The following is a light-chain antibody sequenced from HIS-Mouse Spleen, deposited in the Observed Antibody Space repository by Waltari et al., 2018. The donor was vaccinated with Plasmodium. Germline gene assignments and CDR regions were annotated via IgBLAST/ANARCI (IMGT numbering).Light chain of an antibody. Sequence: SYELTQPPSVSVSPGQTASITCPGDKLGDKYACWYQQKPGQSPVLVIYQDSKRPSGILDGFSGANSGNTAARTIGGAQAMEEADYYCQAWDSSTAVFGGGTKLTFL. J-gene: IGLJ3*02. CDR1: KLGDKY. V-gene: IGLV3-1*01. CDR2: QDS. CDR3: QAWDSSTAV.